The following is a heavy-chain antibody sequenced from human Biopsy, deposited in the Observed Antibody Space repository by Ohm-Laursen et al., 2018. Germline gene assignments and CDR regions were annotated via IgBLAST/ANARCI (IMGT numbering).Heavy chain of an antibody. V-gene: IGHV1-69*13. CDR2: IIPMFGAA. CDR3: ARGPHSGSHSCFDY. J-gene: IGHJ4*02. Sequence: SVKVSCKTSGGTFINYAISWVRQAPGQGLEWMGGIIPMFGAANYAQMFQGRVTISADESTSTSYMELSSLTTEDTAIYYCARGPHSGSHSCFDYWGRGTLVTVSS. CDR1: GGTFINYA. D-gene: IGHD1-26*01.